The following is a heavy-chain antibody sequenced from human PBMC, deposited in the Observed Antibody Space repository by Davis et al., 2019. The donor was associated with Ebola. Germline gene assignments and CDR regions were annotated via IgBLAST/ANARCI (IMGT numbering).Heavy chain of an antibody. Sequence: SETLSLTCTVSGASISNYYWSWIRQPPGKGLEWIGYVFYSGSTNYNPSLKSRVSMSLDTYKNQFSLRLTSVTAADTAVYHCARVDYDFWSGSKWWFDPWGQGTLVTVSS. CDR3: ARVDYDFWSGSKWWFDP. V-gene: IGHV4-59*08. CDR2: VFYSGST. CDR1: GASISNYY. D-gene: IGHD3-3*01. J-gene: IGHJ5*02.